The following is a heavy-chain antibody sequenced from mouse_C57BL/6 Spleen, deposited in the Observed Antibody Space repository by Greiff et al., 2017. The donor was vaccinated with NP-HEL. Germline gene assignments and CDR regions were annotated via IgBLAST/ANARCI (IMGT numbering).Heavy chain of an antibody. CDR3: ARWGITTVVATDY. CDR2: IHPNSGST. Sequence: QVQLKQPGAELVKPGASVKLSCKASGYTFTSYWMHWVKQRPGQGLEWIGMIHPNSGSTNYNEKFKSKATLTVDKSSSTAYMQLSSLTSEDSAVYYCARWGITTVVATDYWGKGTTLTVAS. J-gene: IGHJ2*01. CDR1: GYTFTSYW. D-gene: IGHD1-1*01. V-gene: IGHV1-64*01.